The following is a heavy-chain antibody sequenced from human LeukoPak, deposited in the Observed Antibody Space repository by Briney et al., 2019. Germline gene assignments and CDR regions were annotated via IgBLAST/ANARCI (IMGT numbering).Heavy chain of an antibody. D-gene: IGHD2-15*01. Sequence: GGSLRLSCAASGFTVSSNYMSWVRQAPGKGLEWVSVIYSGGSTYYADSVKGRFTISRDNSKNTLYLQMNSLRAEDRAVYYCARVVNKYCSGGSCYFDYWGQGTLVTVSS. CDR1: GFTVSSNY. J-gene: IGHJ4*02. V-gene: IGHV3-66*01. CDR3: ARVVNKYCSGGSCYFDY. CDR2: IYSGGST.